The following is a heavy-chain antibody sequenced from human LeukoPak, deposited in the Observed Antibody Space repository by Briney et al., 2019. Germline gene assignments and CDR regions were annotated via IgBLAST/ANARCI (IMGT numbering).Heavy chain of an antibody. J-gene: IGHJ3*01. V-gene: IGHV1-58*01. CDR3: AAEAAYYYDSRDAFDV. CDR1: GFTFTSSA. Sequence: GASVKVSCKASGFTFTSSAVQWVRQARVQRLEWIGCIVVGSGNTNYAQKFQERVTITRDMSTSLVYMELSSLRSEDTAVYYCAAEAAYYYDSRDAFDVWGQGTMVTVSS. D-gene: IGHD3-22*01. CDR2: IVVGSGNT.